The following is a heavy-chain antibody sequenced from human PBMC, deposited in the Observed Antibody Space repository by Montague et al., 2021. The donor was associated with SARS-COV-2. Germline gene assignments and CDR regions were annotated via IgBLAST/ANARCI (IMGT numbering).Heavy chain of an antibody. V-gene: IGHV3-48*03. CDR2: ISSSGSTI. J-gene: IGHJ6*02. CDR3: AATSGDIVVVVAVYYGMDV. D-gene: IGHD2-15*01. CDR1: GFTFSSYE. Sequence: SLRLSCAASGFTFSSYEMNWVRQAPGKGLEWVSYISSSGSTIYYADSVKGRFTICRDNAKNSLYLQMNSLRAEDTAVYYCAATSGDIVVVVAVYYGMDVWGQGTTVTVSS.